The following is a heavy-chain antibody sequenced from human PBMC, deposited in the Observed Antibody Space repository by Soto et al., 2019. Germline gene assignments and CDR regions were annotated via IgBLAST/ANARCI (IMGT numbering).Heavy chain of an antibody. CDR2: IYYSGST. CDR3: AREEGGDWFDP. D-gene: IGHD2-15*01. J-gene: IGHJ5*02. CDR1: GGSISSYY. V-gene: IGHV4-59*01. Sequence: SETLSLTCTVSGGSISSYYWSWIRQPPGKGLEWIGYIYYSGSTNYNPSLKSRVTISVDTSKNQFSLKLSSVTAADTAVYYCAREEGGDWFDPWGQGTLVTVS.